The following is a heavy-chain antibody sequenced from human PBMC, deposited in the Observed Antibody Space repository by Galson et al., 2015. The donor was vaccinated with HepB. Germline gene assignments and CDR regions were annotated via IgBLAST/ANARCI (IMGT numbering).Heavy chain of an antibody. CDR2: ISYDGSNK. CDR1: EFTFRNYG. CDR3: AKDRDTTMDRSSGYFDY. D-gene: IGHD5-18*01. J-gene: IGHJ4*02. V-gene: IGHV3-30*18. Sequence: LRLSCAASEFTFRNYGMHWVRQAPGKGLEWVAVISYDGSNKYYADSVKGRFTISRDNSKNTLYLQMNSLRAEDTAVYYCAKDRDTTMDRSSGYFDYWGQGTLVTVSS.